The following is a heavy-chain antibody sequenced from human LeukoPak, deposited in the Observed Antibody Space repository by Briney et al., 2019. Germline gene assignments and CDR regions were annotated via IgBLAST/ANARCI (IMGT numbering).Heavy chain of an antibody. CDR2: IYYSGST. CDR3: ARTSSSGYYFRWFDP. J-gene: IGHJ5*02. D-gene: IGHD3-22*01. V-gene: IGHV4-59*01. Sequence: SENLFLTCTVSGGPISSYYWSWIRQTPGKGLEWIGYIYYSGSTNYNPSLKSRVTISVETSKNQFSLKLSSVTAADTAVYYCARTSSSGYYFRWFDPWGQGTLVTVSS. CDR1: GGPISSYY.